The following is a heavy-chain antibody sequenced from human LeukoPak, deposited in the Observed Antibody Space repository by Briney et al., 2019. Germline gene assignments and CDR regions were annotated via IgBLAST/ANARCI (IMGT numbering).Heavy chain of an antibody. V-gene: IGHV1-18*01. Sequence: ASVKVSCKASGYTFTSYGISWVRQAPGQGLEWMGWISAYYGNTNYAQKLQGRVTMTTDTSTSTAYMELRSLRSDDTAVYYCAREDYGHYSYYYYYGMDVWGQGTTVTVSS. CDR1: GYTFTSYG. CDR2: ISAYYGNT. J-gene: IGHJ6*02. D-gene: IGHD4-17*01. CDR3: AREDYGHYSYYYYYGMDV.